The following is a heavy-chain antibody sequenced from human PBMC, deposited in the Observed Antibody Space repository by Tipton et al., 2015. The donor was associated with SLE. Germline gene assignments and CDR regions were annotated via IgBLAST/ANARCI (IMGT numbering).Heavy chain of an antibody. Sequence: TLSLTCAVSGGSFSGYYWSWLRQPPGKGLEWIGEINHSGSTNYNPSLKSRVTISVDTSKNQFSLKLSAVTAADTAVYYCVESYDFWSGPPDAFDFWGQGTMVTVSS. CDR1: GGSFSGYY. V-gene: IGHV4-34*01. CDR3: VESYDFWSGPPDAFDF. D-gene: IGHD3-3*01. J-gene: IGHJ3*01. CDR2: INHSGST.